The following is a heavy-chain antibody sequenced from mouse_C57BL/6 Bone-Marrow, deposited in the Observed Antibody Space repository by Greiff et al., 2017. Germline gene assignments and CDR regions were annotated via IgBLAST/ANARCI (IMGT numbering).Heavy chain of an antibody. Sequence: LLESGAELVRPGASVKMSCKTSGYTFTSYGINWVKQRPGQGLEWIGYIYTGNGYTEYNKKFKGKATLTSDTSSRTAYMQLSSLTSEDAAIYFCARDYYGSNQFAYWGQGTLVTVSA. CDR1: GYTFTSYG. CDR2: IYTGNGYT. J-gene: IGHJ3*01. CDR3: ARDYYGSNQFAY. V-gene: IGHV1-58*01. D-gene: IGHD1-1*01.